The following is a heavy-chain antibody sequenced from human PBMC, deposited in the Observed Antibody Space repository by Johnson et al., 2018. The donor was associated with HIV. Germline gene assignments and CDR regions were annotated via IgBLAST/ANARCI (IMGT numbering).Heavy chain of an antibody. J-gene: IGHJ3*02. D-gene: IGHD2/OR15-2a*01. CDR2: IRYDGSNK. CDR3: AREWGGKWNMAFDI. Sequence: QVQLVESGGGVVQPGGSLRLSCAVSGFTFRSYGMHWVRQDPGQGLEWVAFIRYDGSNKYYADSVKGRFTISRDTSKHTLYMKMKSLRAEDTAVYYCAREWGGKWNMAFDIWGQVTMVTVSS. V-gene: IGHV3-30*02. CDR1: GFTFRSYG.